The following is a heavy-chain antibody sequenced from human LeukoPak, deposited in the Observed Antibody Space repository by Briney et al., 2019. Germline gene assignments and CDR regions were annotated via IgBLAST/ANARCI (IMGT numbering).Heavy chain of an antibody. D-gene: IGHD6-19*01. J-gene: IGHJ4*02. Sequence: GGSLRLSCAASGFTFSSSAMSWVRQAPGKGLEWVSAISGSGGSTYYADSVKGRFTISRDNSKNTLYLQMNSLRAEDTAVYYCAKDLSSIAVAGTRFDYWGQGTLVTVSS. CDR1: GFTFSSSA. CDR3: AKDLSSIAVAGTRFDY. CDR2: ISGSGGST. V-gene: IGHV3-23*01.